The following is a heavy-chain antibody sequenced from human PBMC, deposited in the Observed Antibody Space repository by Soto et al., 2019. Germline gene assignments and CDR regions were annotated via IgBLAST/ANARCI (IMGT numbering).Heavy chain of an antibody. CDR2: IWNDGSNS. J-gene: IGHJ6*02. CDR1: GFTSNNNG. CDR3: ARRQIPPPTRGAANARGGMDV. D-gene: IGHD6-13*01. Sequence: QVQLVESGGGGVQPGRSRRLSCEGSGFTSNNNGRHWVRQAPGKGLEWLAVIWNDGSNSSYANSVKGRFTISRDNSKNTLYLQMSSLRAEDTAVYYCARRQIPPPTRGAANARGGMDVWGQGTTVTVSS. V-gene: IGHV3-33*01.